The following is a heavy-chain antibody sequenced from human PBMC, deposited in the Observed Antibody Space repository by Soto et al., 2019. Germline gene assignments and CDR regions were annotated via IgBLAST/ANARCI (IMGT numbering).Heavy chain of an antibody. CDR2: IDPSGGST. V-gene: IGHV1-46*01. J-gene: IGHJ4*02. CDR3: AREGQTTGMAFYFDY. CDR1: AYTFTRYS. D-gene: IGHD5-18*01. Sequence: ASVKVSCKASAYTFTRYSMHWVRQAPGQGLEWMGIIDPSGGSTSYAEKFQDRVTMTRDTSTSTVYMELSSLRSEDKAVYYCAREGQTTGMAFYFDYWGPG.